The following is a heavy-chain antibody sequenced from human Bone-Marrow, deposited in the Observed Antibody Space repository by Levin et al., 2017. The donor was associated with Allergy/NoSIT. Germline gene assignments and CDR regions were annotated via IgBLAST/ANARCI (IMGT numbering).Heavy chain of an antibody. CDR2: ISGPGTNI. Sequence: PGGSLRLSCAASGFIFNSFAMTWVRQAPGKGLEWVAAISGPGTNIYYADSVKGRFTLSRDNSKNTVSLQMRSLRVEDTAVYYCAKSAALTWFGTLDSWGQGSLVTVAS. V-gene: IGHV3-23*01. CDR1: GFIFNSFA. D-gene: IGHD3-10*01. J-gene: IGHJ4*02. CDR3: AKSAALTWFGTLDS.